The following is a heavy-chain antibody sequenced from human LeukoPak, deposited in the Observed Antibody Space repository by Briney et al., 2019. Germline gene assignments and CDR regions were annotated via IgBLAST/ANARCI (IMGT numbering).Heavy chain of an antibody. J-gene: IGHJ6*03. CDR3: ARGPNHYYYMDF. V-gene: IGHV1-2*02. CDR2: INPDGDVT. D-gene: IGHD2-8*01. Sequence: ASMKVSCKASGYSFTGYYIHWVRQAPGQGLEWMGWINPDGDVTKSAQKFQGRVTMTTDKSINTVFMELSGLTSDDTALYYCARGPNHYYYMDFWGKGTTVSVSS. CDR1: GYSFTGYY.